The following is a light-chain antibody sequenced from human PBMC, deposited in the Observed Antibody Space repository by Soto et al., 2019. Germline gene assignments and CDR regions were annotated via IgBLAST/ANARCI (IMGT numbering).Light chain of an antibody. J-gene: IGLJ1*01. CDR2: EGS. Sequence: QSALTQPASVSGSPGQSITISCTGTSSDVGSYNLVSWYQQHPGKAPKLMIYEGSKRPSGVSNRLSGSKSGNTASLTISGLQAEDEADYYCCSYAGSSSFVFGTGTKLTV. CDR1: SSDVGSYNL. V-gene: IGLV2-23*01. CDR3: CSYAGSSSFV.